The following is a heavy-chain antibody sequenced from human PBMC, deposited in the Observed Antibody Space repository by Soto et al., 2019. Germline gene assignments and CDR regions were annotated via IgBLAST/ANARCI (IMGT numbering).Heavy chain of an antibody. CDR3: ARAGWYVDY. Sequence: SETLALTSTVSSGTMRVNYWSWIRQPPGKGLEWIGYIYYSGSTNYNPSLKSRVTISVDTSKNQFSLKLTSVTAADTAVYFSARAGWYVDYWGKGTLVTVSS. V-gene: IGHV4-59*01. CDR1: SGTMRVNY. D-gene: IGHD6-19*01. CDR2: IYYSGST. J-gene: IGHJ4*02.